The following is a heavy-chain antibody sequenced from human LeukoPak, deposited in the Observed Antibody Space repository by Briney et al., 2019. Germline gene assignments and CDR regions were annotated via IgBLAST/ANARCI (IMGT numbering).Heavy chain of an antibody. D-gene: IGHD3-10*01. Sequence: ASVKVSCKASGGTFSSYAISWVRQAPGQGLEWMGGTIPIFGTANYAQKFQGRVTITADESTSTAYMELSSLRSEDTAVYYCARVDVTMVRGAHYYYYYGMDVWGKGTTVTVSS. J-gene: IGHJ6*04. V-gene: IGHV1-69*13. CDR3: ARVDVTMVRGAHYYYYYGMDV. CDR1: GGTFSSYA. CDR2: TIPIFGTA.